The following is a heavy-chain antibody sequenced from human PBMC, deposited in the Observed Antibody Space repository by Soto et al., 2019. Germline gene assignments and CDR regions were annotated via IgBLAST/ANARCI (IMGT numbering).Heavy chain of an antibody. J-gene: IGHJ6*02. Sequence: PSETLSLTCTVSDGSISSGDYYWSWIRQPPGKGLEWIGYIYYSGSTYYNPSLKSRVTISVDTSKNQFSLKLSSVTAADTAVYYCARQKSQWLSTGDYYYYGMDVWGQGTTVTVSS. CDR3: ARQKSQWLSTGDYYYYGMDV. V-gene: IGHV4-30-4*01. CDR2: IYYSGST. CDR1: DGSISSGDYY. D-gene: IGHD6-19*01.